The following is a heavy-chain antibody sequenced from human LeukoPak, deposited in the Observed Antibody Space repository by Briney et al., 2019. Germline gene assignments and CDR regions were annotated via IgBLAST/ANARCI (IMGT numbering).Heavy chain of an antibody. CDR3: ARDRAKAFDI. CDR1: GFTFSSYS. V-gene: IGHV3-21*01. J-gene: IGHJ3*02. CDR2: ISSSSSYI. D-gene: IGHD3-10*01. Sequence: SGGSLRLSCAASGFTFSSYSMNWVRQAPGKGLGWVSSISSSSSYIYYADSVKGRFTISRDNAKNSLYLQMNSLRAEDTAVYYCARDRAKAFDIWGQGTMVTVSS.